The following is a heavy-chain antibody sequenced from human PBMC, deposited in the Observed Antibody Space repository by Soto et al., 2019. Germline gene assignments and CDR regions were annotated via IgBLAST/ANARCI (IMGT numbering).Heavy chain of an antibody. D-gene: IGHD6-13*01. CDR3: ARSASSIAAAGTRYFDL. J-gene: IGHJ2*01. V-gene: IGHV4-59*01. Sequence: QVQLQESGPGLVKPSETLSLTCTVSGGSISSYYWSWIRQPPGKGLEWIGYIYYSGSTNYNPSLKSRVTISVDTSKNQFSLKLSSVTAADTAVYYCARSASSIAAAGTRYFDLWGRGTLVTVSS. CDR1: GGSISSYY. CDR2: IYYSGST.